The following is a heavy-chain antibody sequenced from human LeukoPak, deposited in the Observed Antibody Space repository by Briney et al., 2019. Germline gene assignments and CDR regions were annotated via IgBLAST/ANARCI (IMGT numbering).Heavy chain of an antibody. D-gene: IGHD5-12*01. CDR2: INPNSGAT. Sequence: GASVKVSCKASGYTFTGSYMYWVRQAPGQGLEWMGWINPNSGATNYAQKFQGRVTMTRDTSISTAYMELSRLTSDDTAVYYCARDSMDIVATIPSFDPWGQGTLVTVSS. J-gene: IGHJ5*02. CDR3: ARDSMDIVATIPSFDP. V-gene: IGHV1-2*02. CDR1: GYTFTGSY.